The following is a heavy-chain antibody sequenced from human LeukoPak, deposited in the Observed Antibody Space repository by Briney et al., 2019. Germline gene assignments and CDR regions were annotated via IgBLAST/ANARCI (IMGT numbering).Heavy chain of an antibody. CDR3: AKAPIWFGELLDFDY. D-gene: IGHD3-10*01. CDR2: ISGSGGST. V-gene: IGHV3-23*01. Sequence: GGSLRLSCAASGFTFTTYGVHWVRQAPGKGLEWVSAISGSGGSTYYADSVKGRFTISRDNSKNTLYLQMNSLRAEDTAVYYCAKAPIWFGELLDFDYWGQGTLVTVSS. J-gene: IGHJ4*02. CDR1: GFTFTTYG.